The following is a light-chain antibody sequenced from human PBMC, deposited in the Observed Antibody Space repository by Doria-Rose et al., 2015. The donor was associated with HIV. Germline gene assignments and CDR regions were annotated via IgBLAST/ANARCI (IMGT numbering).Light chain of an antibody. CDR2: DGS. CDR3: HQYGTSWT. CDR1: QSFSSTY. J-gene: IGKJ1*01. V-gene: IGKV3-20*01. Sequence: TQSPGTMSLSPGERATLSCRASQSFSSTYLAWYQRKPDQAPSLLIYDGSTRATGIPDRFSASGSGTDFTLTINRLEPEDFALYYCHQYGTSWTFGQGTKVEI.